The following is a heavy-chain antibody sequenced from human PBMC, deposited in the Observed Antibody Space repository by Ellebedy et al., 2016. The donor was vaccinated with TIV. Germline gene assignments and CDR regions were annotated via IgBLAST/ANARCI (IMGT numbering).Heavy chain of an antibody. CDR3: CRSSSSRLLDY. CDR2: IWYDGSNK. CDR1: GFTFSSYG. J-gene: IGHJ4*02. Sequence: PGGSLRLSCAASGFTFSSYGMHWVRQAPGKGLEWVAVIWYDGSNKYYADSVKGRFTISRDNSKNTLYLQMNSLRAEDTAVYYCCRSSSSRLLDYWGQGTLVTVSS. D-gene: IGHD6-13*01. V-gene: IGHV3-33*01.